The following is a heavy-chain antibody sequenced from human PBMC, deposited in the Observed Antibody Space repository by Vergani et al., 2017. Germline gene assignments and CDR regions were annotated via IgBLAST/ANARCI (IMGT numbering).Heavy chain of an antibody. CDR1: GFTFSTYA. CDR3: VKDAGSYEKFFDS. D-gene: IGHD1-26*01. J-gene: IGHJ4*02. V-gene: IGHV3-23*01. CDR2: LTGGGGST. Sequence: EVQLLESGGSLKQPGGSVRLSCAASGFTFSTYAMHWVRQAPGKGLEWVSALTGGGGSTYYADSFKGRFIISRDNSRDTLYLQMNSLRPEDTATYYCVKDAGSYEKFFDSWGQGTRVTVSS.